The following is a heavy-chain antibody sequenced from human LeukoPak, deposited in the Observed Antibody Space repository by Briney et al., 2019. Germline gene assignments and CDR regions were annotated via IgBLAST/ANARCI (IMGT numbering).Heavy chain of an antibody. CDR2: INHSGST. D-gene: IGHD2-2*01. Sequence: SETLSLTCAVYGGSFSGYYWSWIRQPPGKGLEWIGEINHSGSTSYNPSLKSRVTISVDTSKNQFSLKLSSVTAADTAVYYCASSPRYCSSTSCPNTRYYYYGMDVWGQGTTVTVSS. J-gene: IGHJ6*02. CDR3: ASSPRYCSSTSCPNTRYYYYGMDV. V-gene: IGHV4-34*01. CDR1: GGSFSGYY.